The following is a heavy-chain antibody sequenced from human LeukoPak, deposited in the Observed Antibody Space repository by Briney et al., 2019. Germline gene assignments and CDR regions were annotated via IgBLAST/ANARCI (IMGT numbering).Heavy chain of an antibody. Sequence: GGSLRLSCAASGFSVGASYMNWVRQAPGKGLEWVAHITSGGSDTHYADSVKGRFTVSRDTAANSLFLQMNSLRDDDTAVYYCARLFASWGQGTLVTVSS. J-gene: IGHJ4*02. CDR1: GFSVGASY. CDR2: ITSGGSDT. D-gene: IGHD3-16*01. CDR3: ARLFAS. V-gene: IGHV3-48*02.